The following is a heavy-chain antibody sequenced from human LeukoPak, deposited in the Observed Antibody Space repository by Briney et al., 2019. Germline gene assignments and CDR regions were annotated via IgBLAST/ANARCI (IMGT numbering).Heavy chain of an antibody. CDR1: GFTFSSYS. Sequence: GGFLRLSCAASGFTFSSYSMNWVRQAPGKGLEWVSHINIVNNAIYYSDSVKGRFTISRDNAKNSLYLQMNSLRAEDTAVYYCARDSGEGGTFDYWGQGTLVSVSS. V-gene: IGHV3-48*04. CDR3: ARDSGEGGTFDY. D-gene: IGHD1-26*01. J-gene: IGHJ4*02. CDR2: INIVNNAI.